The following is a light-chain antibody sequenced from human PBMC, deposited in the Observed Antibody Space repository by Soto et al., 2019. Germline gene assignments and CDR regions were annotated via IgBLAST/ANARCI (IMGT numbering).Light chain of an antibody. CDR2: SND. CDR3: AAWDVTLRARV. J-gene: IGLJ2*01. Sequence: QSVLAQPPSAYGTPGQRVTISCSGSNSNIGRNDVTWYQQVPGTAPQCLIYSNDQRPSGVPDRISGSRSGTSASLAISGLQSGDEAEYYCAAWDVTLRARVFGGGTKLTVL. CDR1: NSNIGRND. V-gene: IGLV1-44*01.